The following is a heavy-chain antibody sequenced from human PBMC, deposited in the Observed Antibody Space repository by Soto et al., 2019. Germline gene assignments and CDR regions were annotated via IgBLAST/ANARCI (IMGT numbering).Heavy chain of an antibody. V-gene: IGHV1-69*13. CDR2: IIPILGTA. CDR3: ARDSKVTIFGVVLPPYHGMDV. D-gene: IGHD3-3*01. J-gene: IGHJ6*02. CDR1: GYTFTSYY. Sequence: ASVKVSCKASGYTFTSYYMHWVRQAPGQGLEWMGGIIPILGTANYAQKFQGRVTITADESTSTAYMELSSLRSDDTAVYYCARDSKVTIFGVVLPPYHGMDVWGQGTTVTVSS.